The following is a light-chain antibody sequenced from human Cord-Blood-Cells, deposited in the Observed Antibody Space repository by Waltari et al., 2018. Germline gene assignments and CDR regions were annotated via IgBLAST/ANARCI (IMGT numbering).Light chain of an antibody. CDR1: QSISSY. CDR3: QQSYSTLYS. J-gene: IGKJ2*03. V-gene: IGKV1-39*01. CDR2: AAS. Sequence: DIQMTQSPSSLSASVGDRVTITCRASQSISSYLNWYQQKPGKAPKLLIYAASSLQSGVPSRFSGCGSGTDFTRTISSLQPEDFATYYCQQSYSTLYSFGQGTKLEIK.